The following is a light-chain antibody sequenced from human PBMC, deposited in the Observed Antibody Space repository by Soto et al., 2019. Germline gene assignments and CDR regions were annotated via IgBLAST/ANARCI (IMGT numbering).Light chain of an antibody. CDR1: QSVSSY. J-gene: IGKJ1*01. Sequence: EKVMTQSPATLSVSPGERATLSCRASQSVSSYLAWYQQKPGQAPRLFIYGASSRATGIPDRFSGSGSGTEFTLTISSLQSEDFAVYYCQQYNNWPWTFGQGTKV. V-gene: IGKV3D-15*01. CDR3: QQYNNWPWT. CDR2: GAS.